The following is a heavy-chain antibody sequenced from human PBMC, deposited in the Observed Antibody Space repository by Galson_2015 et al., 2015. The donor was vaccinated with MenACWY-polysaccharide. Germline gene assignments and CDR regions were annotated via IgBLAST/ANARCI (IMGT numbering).Heavy chain of an antibody. V-gene: IGHV4-31*11. D-gene: IGHD4-17*01. CDR1: GASLSSGSHF. CDR2: IYYNGRG. J-gene: IGHJ5*02. CDR3: AGIPATETFFGWVDP. Sequence: TLSLTCAVSGASLSSGSHFWSWFRPYTGKSLEWIAYIYYNGRGNYNPSLRSRVTISVDMSKNQFSLNLNSVTAADTAVYFCAGIPATETFFGWVDPWGQGTLVTVSS.